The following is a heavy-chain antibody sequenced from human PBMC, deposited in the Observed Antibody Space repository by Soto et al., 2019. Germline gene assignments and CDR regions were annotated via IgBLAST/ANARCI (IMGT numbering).Heavy chain of an antibody. V-gene: IGHV3-74*01. Sequence: QPGGSLRLSCAASGFSFSNYWMHWVRQVPGKGLVWVSRINSDGSSTSYADSVKGRFTISRDNAKNRLFLQMNSLRAEDTAVYYCARDPAPSGWYDYWGQGTLVTVSS. CDR3: ARDPAPSGWYDY. CDR1: GFSFSNYW. CDR2: INSDGSST. J-gene: IGHJ4*02. D-gene: IGHD6-19*01.